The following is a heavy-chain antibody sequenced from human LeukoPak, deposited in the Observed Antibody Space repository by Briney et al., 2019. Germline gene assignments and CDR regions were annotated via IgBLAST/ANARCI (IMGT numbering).Heavy chain of an antibody. J-gene: IGHJ3*02. CDR3: ARDSSGGDYGLAVYDAFDI. CDR1: GGTFSSYA. D-gene: IGHD4-17*01. Sequence: ASVKVSCKAPGGTFSSYAISWVRQAPGQGLEWMGGIIPIFGTANYAQKFQGRVTITTDESTSTAYMELSSLRSEDTAVYYCARDSSGGDYGLAVYDAFDIWGQGTMVTVSS. V-gene: IGHV1-69*05. CDR2: IIPIFGTA.